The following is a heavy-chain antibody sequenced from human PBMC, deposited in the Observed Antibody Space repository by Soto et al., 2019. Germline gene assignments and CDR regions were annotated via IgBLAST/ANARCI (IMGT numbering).Heavy chain of an antibody. Sequence: SETLSLTCTVSGGSISSYYWSWIRQPPGKGLEWIGYIYYSGSTNYNPSLKSRVTISVDTSKNQFSLKLSSVTAADTATYYCAHSIAMITFGGVIVSGPSPGYFDYWGQGTLVTVSS. CDR2: IYYSGST. J-gene: IGHJ4*02. CDR3: AHSIAMITFGGVIVSGPSPGYFDY. CDR1: GGSISSYY. D-gene: IGHD3-16*02. V-gene: IGHV4-59*01.